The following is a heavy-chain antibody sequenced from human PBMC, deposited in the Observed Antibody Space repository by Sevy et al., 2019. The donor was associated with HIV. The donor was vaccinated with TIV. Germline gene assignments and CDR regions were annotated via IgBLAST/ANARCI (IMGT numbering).Heavy chain of an antibody. V-gene: IGHV4-34*01. CDR3: ARVRLAAAGDVFDI. CDR2: INHSGST. J-gene: IGHJ3*02. Sequence: SETLSLTCAVYGGSFSGYYWSWIRQSPGKGLEWIGEINHSGSTNYNASLKSRVTISIDTSKNQFSLRLNSVTAADTAVYYCARVRLAAAGDVFDIWGQGTMVTVSS. CDR1: GGSFSGYY. D-gene: IGHD6-13*01.